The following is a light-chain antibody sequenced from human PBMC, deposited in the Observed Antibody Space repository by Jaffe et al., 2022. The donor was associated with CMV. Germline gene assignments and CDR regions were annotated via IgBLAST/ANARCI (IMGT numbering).Light chain of an antibody. J-gene: IGKJ5*01. Sequence: IQLTQSPSSVSASVGDRVTIVCRASQDIDTWLAWYQQKPGKAPKLLVYSASTLQTGVPSRFSGSGSGTDFTLTITSLQPDDFAVYYCQEANSFPTAFGQGTRLEIK. V-gene: IGKV1-12*01. CDR1: QDIDTW. CDR3: QEANSFPTA. CDR2: SAS.